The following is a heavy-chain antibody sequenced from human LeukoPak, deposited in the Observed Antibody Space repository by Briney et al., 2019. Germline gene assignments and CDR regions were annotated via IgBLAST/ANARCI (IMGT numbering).Heavy chain of an antibody. V-gene: IGHV1-69-2*01. CDR1: GYTFTDYY. CDR3: ARKRGYSYGY. CDR2: VDPEDGET. Sequence: ASVKISCKVSGYTFTDYYMHWVQQAPGKRLEWMGLVDPEDGETIYAEKFQGRVTITADTSTDTAYMELSSLRSEDTAVYYCARKRGYSYGYWGQGTLVTVSS. D-gene: IGHD5-18*01. J-gene: IGHJ4*02.